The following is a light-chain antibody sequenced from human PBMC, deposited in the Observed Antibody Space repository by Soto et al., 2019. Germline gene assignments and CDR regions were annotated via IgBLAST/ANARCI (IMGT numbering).Light chain of an antibody. V-gene: IGKV3-15*01. CDR2: GAS. J-gene: IGKJ1*01. CDR3: QQYNNWPRT. Sequence: EIVITQSPATLSVSPGERATLSCRASQSVSSDLAWYQQKPGQAPRLLIWGASTRATGIPARFSGSRSGAEFTLTISSLQSEDFAVYYCQQYNNWPRTFGQGTKVDIK. CDR1: QSVSSD.